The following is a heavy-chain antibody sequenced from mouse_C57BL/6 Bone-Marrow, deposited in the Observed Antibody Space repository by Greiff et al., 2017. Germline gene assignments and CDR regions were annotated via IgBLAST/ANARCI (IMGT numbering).Heavy chain of an antibody. Sequence: EVKLMESEGGLVQPGSSMKLSCTASGFTFSDYYMAWVRQVPEKGLEWVANINYDGSSSNYLDSLKSRFIISRDNAKNILNLQMSSLKSEDTATYYCASEGTSGYYFDYWGQGTTLTVAS. CDR1: GFTFSDYY. CDR2: INYDGSSS. J-gene: IGHJ2*01. D-gene: IGHD3-1*01. CDR3: ASEGTSGYYFDY. V-gene: IGHV5-16*01.